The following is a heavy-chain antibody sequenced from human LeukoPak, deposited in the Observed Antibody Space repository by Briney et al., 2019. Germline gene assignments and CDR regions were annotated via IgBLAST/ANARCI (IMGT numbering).Heavy chain of an antibody. CDR3: ARDHTQVRYFDWLPNPHNYYYYGMDV. J-gene: IGHJ6*02. CDR1: GYTFTGYY. Sequence: ASVKVSCKASGYTFTGYYMHWVRQAPGQGLEWMGWINPNSGGTNYAQKFQGWVTMTRDTSISTAYMELSRLRSDDTAVYYCARDHTQVRYFDWLPNPHNYYYYGMDVWGQGTTVTVSS. CDR2: INPNSGGT. V-gene: IGHV1-2*04. D-gene: IGHD3-9*01.